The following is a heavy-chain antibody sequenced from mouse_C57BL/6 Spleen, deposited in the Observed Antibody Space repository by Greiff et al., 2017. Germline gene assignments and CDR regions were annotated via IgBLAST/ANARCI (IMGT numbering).Heavy chain of an antibody. Sequence: QVQLKQSGPELVKPGASVKISCKASGYAFSSSWMNWVKQRPGKGLEWIGRIYPGDGDTNYNGKFKGKATLTADKSSSTAYMQLSSLTSEDSAVYVCARSDGYYPWFAYWGQGTLVTVSA. CDR2: IYPGDGDT. CDR3: ARSDGYYPWFAY. J-gene: IGHJ3*01. D-gene: IGHD2-3*01. CDR1: GYAFSSSW. V-gene: IGHV1-82*01.